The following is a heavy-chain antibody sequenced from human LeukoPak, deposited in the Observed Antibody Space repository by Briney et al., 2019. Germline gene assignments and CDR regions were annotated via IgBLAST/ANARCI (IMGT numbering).Heavy chain of an antibody. V-gene: IGHV3-30-3*02. CDR1: GFTFSSYA. J-gene: IGHJ4*02. CDR2: ISYDGSNK. CDR3: AKPGYSSGWYLNYFDY. D-gene: IGHD6-19*01. Sequence: GGSLRLSCAASGFTFSSYAMPWVRQAPGKGLEWVAVISYDGSNKYYADSVKGRFTISRDNSKNTLYLQMNSLRAEDTAVYYCAKPGYSSGWYLNYFDYWGQGTLVTVSS.